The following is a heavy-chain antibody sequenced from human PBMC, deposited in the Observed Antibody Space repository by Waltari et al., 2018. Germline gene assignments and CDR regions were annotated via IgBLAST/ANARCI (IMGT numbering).Heavy chain of an antibody. Sequence: QVQLVQSGAEVKKPGASVKVSCKASGYTFTGYYMHWVRQAPGQGLEWMGWINPNSGGTNYAQKFQGRVTMTRDTSISTAYMELSRLRSDDTAVYYCARVTAVTTSWDAFDIWGQGTMATVSS. J-gene: IGHJ3*02. CDR2: INPNSGGT. CDR3: ARVTAVTTSWDAFDI. D-gene: IGHD4-17*01. V-gene: IGHV1-2*02. CDR1: GYTFTGYY.